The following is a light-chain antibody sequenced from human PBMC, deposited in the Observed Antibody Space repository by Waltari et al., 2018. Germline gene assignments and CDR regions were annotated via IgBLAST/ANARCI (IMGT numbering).Light chain of an antibody. CDR1: SSNIGAGQD. V-gene: IGLV1-40*01. Sequence: QSILTQPTSVSGAPGQRVTISCTGSSSNIGAGQDVHWYQAFPGTAPKLLIYRSNNRASGVPDRFSGSKSGSSASLAINGLQAEDEAEYYCQSFDSNVRGGVVFGGGTKVTVL. J-gene: IGLJ3*02. CDR3: QSFDSNVRGGVV. CDR2: RSN.